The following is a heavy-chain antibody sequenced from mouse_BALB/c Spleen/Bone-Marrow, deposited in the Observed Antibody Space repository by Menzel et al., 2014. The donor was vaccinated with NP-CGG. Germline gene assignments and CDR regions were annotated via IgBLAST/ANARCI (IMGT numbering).Heavy chain of an antibody. CDR2: IDPANGNT. CDR1: GFNIKDTY. CDR3: ARYGNYCYAMDY. D-gene: IGHD2-1*01. Sequence: VQLQQSGAELVKPGASVKLSCTASGFNIKDTYMHWVKQRPEQGLEWVGRIDPANGNTKYDPKFQGKATITADTSSNTAYLQLSSLTSEDTAVYYCARYGNYCYAMDYWGQGTSVTVSS. V-gene: IGHV14-3*02. J-gene: IGHJ4*01.